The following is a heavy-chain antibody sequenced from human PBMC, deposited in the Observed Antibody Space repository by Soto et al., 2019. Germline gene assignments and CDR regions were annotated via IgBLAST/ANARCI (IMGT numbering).Heavy chain of an antibody. V-gene: IGHV1-3*01. CDR2: INAGNGNT. J-gene: IGHJ5*02. CDR3: ARGSDYYDSSGTPTGWFDP. CDR1: GYTFTSYA. D-gene: IGHD3-22*01. Sequence: QVQLVQSGAEVKKPGASVKVSCKASGYTFTSYAMHWVRQAPGQRLEWMGWINAGNGNTKYSQKFQGRVTITRDTSASKAYMELSSLRSEETAVYYCARGSDYYDSSGTPTGWFDPWGQGTLVNVSS.